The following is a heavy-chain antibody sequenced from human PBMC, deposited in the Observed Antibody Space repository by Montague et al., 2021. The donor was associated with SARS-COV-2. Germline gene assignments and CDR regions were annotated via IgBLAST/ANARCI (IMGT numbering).Heavy chain of an antibody. CDR2: VYYSRSN. CDR1: GDSVSHDF. J-gene: IGHJ4*02. Sequence: SETLSLTCTVSGDSVSHDFWTWIRQPPGKGLEWIGYVYYSRSNSYNPSLRGRVSIAVDTSKNQFSLRLSTVTAADTAIYYCVRDPAPSGSGTFYDYWGQGTLVAVSS. CDR3: VRDPAPSGSGTFYDY. D-gene: IGHD1-26*01. V-gene: IGHV4-59*02.